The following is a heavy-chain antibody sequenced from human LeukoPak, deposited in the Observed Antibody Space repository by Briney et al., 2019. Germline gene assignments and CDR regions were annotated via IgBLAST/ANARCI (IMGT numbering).Heavy chain of an antibody. J-gene: IGHJ2*01. CDR1: GFIFSSYC. CDR2: IWYDGSKK. V-gene: IGHV3-33*01. CDR3: ARPLMPGGYFDL. Sequence: PGRSLRLSCAASGFIFSSYCMHLVRQAPGKGLKWVAVIWYDGSKKYYADSVKGRFTISRDNSKNSLYLQMNSLRAEDTAVYYCARPLMPGGYFDLWGRGTLVTVSA. D-gene: IGHD2-15*01.